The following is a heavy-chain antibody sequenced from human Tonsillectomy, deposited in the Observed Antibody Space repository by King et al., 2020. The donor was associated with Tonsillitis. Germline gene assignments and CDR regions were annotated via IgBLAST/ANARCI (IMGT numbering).Heavy chain of an antibody. Sequence: QLQASGPGLVKPSETLSLTCTVSCGSISSSSYYWGWIRQPPGKGLEWIGSIYYSGSTYYNPSLKSRVTISVDTSKNQFSLKLRSVTAADTAVYYCARRGSGDWFDPWGQGTLVTVSS. D-gene: IGHD3-10*01. V-gene: IGHV4-39*07. CDR3: ARRGSGDWFDP. CDR2: IYYSGST. J-gene: IGHJ5*02. CDR1: CGSISSSSYY.